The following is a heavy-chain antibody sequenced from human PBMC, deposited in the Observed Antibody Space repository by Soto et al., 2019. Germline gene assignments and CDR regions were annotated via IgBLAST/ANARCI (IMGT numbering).Heavy chain of an antibody. D-gene: IGHD6-13*01. Sequence: EVQLLESGGGLVQPGGSLRLSCAASGFTFSNYAVTWVRQAPGKGLEWVSTISGSGGSTYYADSVKGRFTSYRDNSKNTMYLQRNSVRDEDTDVYYCAKDQGSSWYEIDYWGQGNLVTVSS. J-gene: IGHJ4*02. CDR3: AKDQGSSWYEIDY. V-gene: IGHV3-23*01. CDR2: ISGSGGST. CDR1: GFTFSNYA.